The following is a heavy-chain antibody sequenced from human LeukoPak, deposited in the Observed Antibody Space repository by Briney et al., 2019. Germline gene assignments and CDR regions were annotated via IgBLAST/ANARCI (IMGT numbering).Heavy chain of an antibody. Sequence: GGSLRLSCAASGFTFSSYWMSWVRQAPGKGLEWVANIKQDGSEKYYVDSVKHRFTISRDNAKNSLYLHMNSLRAEDTAVYYCARFWVEMPTIMNYGAFDIWGQGTMVTVSS. CDR3: ARFWVEMPTIMNYGAFDI. CDR2: IKQDGSEK. D-gene: IGHD5-24*01. J-gene: IGHJ3*02. V-gene: IGHV3-7*01. CDR1: GFTFSSYW.